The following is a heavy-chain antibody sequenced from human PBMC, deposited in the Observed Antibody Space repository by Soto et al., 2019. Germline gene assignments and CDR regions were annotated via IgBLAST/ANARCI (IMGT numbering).Heavy chain of an antibody. CDR1: GFTLRDYY. Sequence: PGGSLRLSCAASGFTLRDYYMSWIRQAPGKGLEWVSYISSSGETIYYADSVKGRFTISRDSAKNSLSLQMNSLRAEGTAVYYCARDSWVFGVDYWGQGSLVTVSS. V-gene: IGHV3-11*01. CDR3: ARDSWVFGVDY. CDR2: ISSSGETI. J-gene: IGHJ4*02. D-gene: IGHD3-3*01.